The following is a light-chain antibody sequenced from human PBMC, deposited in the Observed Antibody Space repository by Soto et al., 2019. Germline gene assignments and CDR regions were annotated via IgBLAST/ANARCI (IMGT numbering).Light chain of an antibody. J-gene: IGKJ1*01. CDR3: QQSYSTPKT. CDR2: AAS. Sequence: DIQMTQSPSSLCASLGDRVTITCRASQSISSYLNWYQQKPGKAPKLPIYAASSLQSGVPSRFSGSGSGTDFTLTISSLQPEDFATYYCQQSYSTPKTFGQGTKVDI. V-gene: IGKV1-39*01. CDR1: QSISSY.